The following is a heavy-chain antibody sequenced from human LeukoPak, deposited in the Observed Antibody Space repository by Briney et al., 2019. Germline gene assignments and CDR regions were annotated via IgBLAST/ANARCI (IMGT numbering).Heavy chain of an antibody. D-gene: IGHD3-22*01. V-gene: IGHV4-59*01. J-gene: IGHJ3*02. CDR2: IYYSGST. CDR3: ARGYDSSGDAFDI. Sequence: SETLSLTCTVSGGSISSYYWSWIRQPPGKGLEWIGYIYYSGSTNYNPSLKSRVTISVDTSKNQFSLKLSSVTAADTAVYYCARGYDSSGDAFDIWGQGTMVTVSS. CDR1: GGSISSYY.